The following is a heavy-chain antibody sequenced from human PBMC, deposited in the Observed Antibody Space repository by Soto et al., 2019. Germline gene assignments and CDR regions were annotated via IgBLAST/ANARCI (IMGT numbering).Heavy chain of an antibody. V-gene: IGHV3-30*18. J-gene: IGHJ6*02. D-gene: IGHD3-10*01. CDR2: ISYDGNNK. Sequence: PGGSLRLSCAASGFTFSNYCMHWVRQAPGKGLEWVAVISYDGNNKHYADSVKGRFIISRDNSKNTLYLQMSRLKGEDTAVYYCAKTDRKLPLWFTIGDVWGQGTTVTVSS. CDR1: GFTFSNYC. CDR3: AKTDRKLPLWFTIGDV.